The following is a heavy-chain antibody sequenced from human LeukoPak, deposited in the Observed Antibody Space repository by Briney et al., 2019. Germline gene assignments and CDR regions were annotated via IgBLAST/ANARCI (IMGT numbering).Heavy chain of an antibody. D-gene: IGHD1-26*01. CDR3: ASRRGSGSYTGMAFDI. CDR1: GYTFTSYG. Sequence: GASVKVSCKASGYTFTSYGISWVRQATGQGLEWMGWISAYNGNTNYAQKLQGRVDMTTDTSTSTAYMEVRRLRSEDTAVYYCASRRGSGSYTGMAFDIWGQGTMVTVSA. V-gene: IGHV1-18*01. CDR2: ISAYNGNT. J-gene: IGHJ3*02.